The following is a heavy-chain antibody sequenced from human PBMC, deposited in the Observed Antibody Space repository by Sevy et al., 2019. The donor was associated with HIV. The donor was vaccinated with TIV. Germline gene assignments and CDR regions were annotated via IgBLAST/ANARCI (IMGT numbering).Heavy chain of an antibody. D-gene: IGHD3-3*01. Sequence: GGSLRLSCAASGFTFDSYAMHWVRQVAGKGLEWVSTISGSGYATYYADSVKGRFIISRDTSRNTLYLQMNSLRVEDSAVYFCAKDRVTDFGVVVTFDSWGQRTLVTVSS. V-gene: IGHV3-23*01. CDR3: AKDRVTDFGVVVTFDS. CDR2: ISGSGYAT. J-gene: IGHJ4*02. CDR1: GFTFDSYA.